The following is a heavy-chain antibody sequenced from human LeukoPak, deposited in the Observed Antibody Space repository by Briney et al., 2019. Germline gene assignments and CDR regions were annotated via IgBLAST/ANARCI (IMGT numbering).Heavy chain of an antibody. CDR3: ATTLTTYLDY. V-gene: IGHV3-30*03. J-gene: IGHJ4*01. D-gene: IGHD4-11*01. CDR2: ISYDGTSK. CDR1: GFTFSGSG. Sequence: PGGSPRLSCAASGFTFSGSGMHWVRRAPGKGLEWVATISYDGTSKYYAGSVKGRFTISRDKSKNTLYLQMNSLTAEDTAVYYCATTLTTYLDYWGHGTLVTVSS.